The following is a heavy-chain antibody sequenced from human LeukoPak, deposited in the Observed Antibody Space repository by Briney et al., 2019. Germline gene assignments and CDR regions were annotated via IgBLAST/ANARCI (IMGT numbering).Heavy chain of an antibody. CDR2: ISTSSSYK. D-gene: IGHD4-11*01. Sequence: GGSLRLSCAVSGFTFSSYTMNWVCQAPGKGLEWVSTISTSSSYKYYADSVKGRFTISRDNAKNSLCLQMNSLRAEDTAVYYCARDLEDYNNYGEMAIWGQGALVTVSS. J-gene: IGHJ4*02. V-gene: IGHV3-21*01. CDR3: ARDLEDYNNYGEMAI. CDR1: GFTFSSYT.